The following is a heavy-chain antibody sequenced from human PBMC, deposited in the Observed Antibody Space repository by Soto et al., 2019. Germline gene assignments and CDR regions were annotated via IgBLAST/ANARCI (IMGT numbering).Heavy chain of an antibody. V-gene: IGHV3-21*01. CDR1: GFTFSSDS. CDR3: ARDTPSSTIRSLGGAFDY. Sequence: PRVSSAAYGFTFSSDSMNWVRQAPGKGLEWVSSISSSSSYIYYADSVKGRFTISRDNAKNSLYLQMNRLRAEDTAVYYCARDTPSSTIRSLGGAFDYRGPGTLVT. J-gene: IGHJ4*02. D-gene: IGHD2-2*01. CDR2: ISSSSSYI.